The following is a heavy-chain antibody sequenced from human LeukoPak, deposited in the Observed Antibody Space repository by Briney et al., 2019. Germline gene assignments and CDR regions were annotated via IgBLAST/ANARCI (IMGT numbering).Heavy chain of an antibody. D-gene: IGHD3-16*01. Sequence: GGSLRLSCAASGFTFSNYSMHWVRQAPGKGLEWVASINHNGNVNYYVDSVKGRFTISRDNAKNSLYLQMSNLRAEDTAVYFCARGGGLDVWGQGATVTVSS. CDR3: ARGGGLDV. V-gene: IGHV3-7*03. CDR1: GFTFSNYS. CDR2: INHNGNVN. J-gene: IGHJ6*02.